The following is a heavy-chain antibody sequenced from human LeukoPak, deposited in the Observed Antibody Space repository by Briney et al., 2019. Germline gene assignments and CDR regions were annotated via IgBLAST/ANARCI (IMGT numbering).Heavy chain of an antibody. V-gene: IGHV4-30-4*08. D-gene: IGHD3-22*01. Sequence: PSETLSLTCTVSGGSISSGDYYWSWIRQPPGKGLEWIGYIYYSGSTSYNPSLKSRVTILVDTSKNQFSLKLSSVTAADTAVYYCARVGDSSGFDYWGQGTLVTVSS. CDR3: ARVGDSSGFDY. J-gene: IGHJ4*02. CDR2: IYYSGST. CDR1: GGSISSGDYY.